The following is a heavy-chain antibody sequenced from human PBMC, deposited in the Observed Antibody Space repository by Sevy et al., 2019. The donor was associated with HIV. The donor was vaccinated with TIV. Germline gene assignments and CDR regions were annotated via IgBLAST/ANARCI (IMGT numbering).Heavy chain of an antibody. J-gene: IGHJ6*02. CDR1: GFTFSNYW. Sequence: LSLTCAASGFTFSNYWMTWVRQAPGKGLEWVANIKRDGSEKYYVASVKGRFTISRDNAKNSLYMQMNSLRAEDTVVYYCARDCNSASCLWGLDVWGQGTTVTVSS. V-gene: IGHV3-7*03. CDR3: ARDCNSASCLWGLDV. CDR2: IKRDGSEK. D-gene: IGHD2-2*01.